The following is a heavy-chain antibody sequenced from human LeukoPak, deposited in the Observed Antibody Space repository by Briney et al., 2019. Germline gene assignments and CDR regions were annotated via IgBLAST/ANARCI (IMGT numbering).Heavy chain of an antibody. J-gene: IGHJ4*02. D-gene: IGHD3-3*01. V-gene: IGHV1-2*02. CDR1: GYTFTGYY. Sequence: ASVKVSCKASGYTFTGYYMHWVRQAPGQGLEWMGWINPNSGGTNYAQKFQGRVTMTRDTSISTAYMELSRLRSDDTAVYYCARTIFWSGYPYFDYWGQGTLVAVSS. CDR2: INPNSGGT. CDR3: ARTIFWSGYPYFDY.